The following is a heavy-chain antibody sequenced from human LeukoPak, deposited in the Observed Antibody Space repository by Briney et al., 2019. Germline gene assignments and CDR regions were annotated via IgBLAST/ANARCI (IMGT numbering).Heavy chain of an antibody. CDR3: AWLSYCGGDCYHDY. CDR2: IYYSGST. Sequence: SETLSLTCTVSGGSISSGDYYWSWIRQPPGKGLEWIGYIYYSGSTYYNPSLKSRVTISVDTSKNQFSLKLSSVTAADTAVYYCAWLSYCGGDCYHDYWGQETLVTVSS. J-gene: IGHJ4*02. V-gene: IGHV4-30-4*01. CDR1: GGSISSGDYY. D-gene: IGHD2-21*02.